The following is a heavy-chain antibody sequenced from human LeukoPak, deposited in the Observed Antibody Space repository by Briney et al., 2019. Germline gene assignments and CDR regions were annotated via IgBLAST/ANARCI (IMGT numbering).Heavy chain of an antibody. CDR1: GGTLRNYA. CDR2: IIPMFGTA. D-gene: IGHD1-26*01. CDR3: ARVQGGSALFDY. Sequence: ASVKVSCKASGGTLRNYAINWVRQAPGQRLEWMGGIIPMFGTANYAQKFQGRVTITADKSTGTVYMELRSLRSGDTAVYYCARVQGGSALFDYWGQGTLVTVSS. J-gene: IGHJ4*02. V-gene: IGHV1-69*06.